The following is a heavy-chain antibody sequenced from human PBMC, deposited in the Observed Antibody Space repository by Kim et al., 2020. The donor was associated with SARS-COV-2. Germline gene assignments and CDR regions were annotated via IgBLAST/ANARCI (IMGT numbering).Heavy chain of an antibody. CDR1: GGSFSGYY. V-gene: IGHV4-34*01. CDR3: ARGGGWFGEKKALDY. J-gene: IGHJ4*02. D-gene: IGHD3-10*01. CDR2: INHSGST. Sequence: SETLSLTCAVYGGSFSGYYWSWIRQPPGKGLEWIGEINHSGSTNYNPSLKSRVTISVDTSKNQFSLKLSSVTAADTAVYYCARGGGWFGEKKALDYWGQGTLVTVSS.